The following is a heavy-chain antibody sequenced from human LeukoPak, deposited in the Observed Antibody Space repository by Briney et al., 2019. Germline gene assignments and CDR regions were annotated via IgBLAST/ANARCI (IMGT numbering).Heavy chain of an antibody. V-gene: IGHV4-39*01. CDR1: GGSISSSSYY. CDR3: ARGSGSYFSFDY. J-gene: IGHJ4*02. Sequence: SETLSLTCTVSGGSISSSSYYWGWIRQPPGKGLEWIGSIYYSGSTYYNPSLKSRVTISVDTSKNQFSLKLSSVTAADTAVYYCARGSGSYFSFDYWGQGTLVAVSS. CDR2: IYYSGST. D-gene: IGHD1-26*01.